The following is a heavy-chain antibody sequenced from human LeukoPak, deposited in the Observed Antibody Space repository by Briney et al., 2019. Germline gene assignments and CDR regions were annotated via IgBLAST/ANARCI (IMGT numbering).Heavy chain of an antibody. CDR1: GFTFSSYE. V-gene: IGHV3-48*03. CDR2: ISGSGSTV. J-gene: IGHJ6*02. Sequence: GGSLRLSCAASGFTFSSYEMNWVRQAPGKGLEWVSYISGSGSTVYYADSVKGRFTISRDNAKNSLYLQINSLRAEDTALYYCARNYVVVVPGGIRERNYYYGMDVWGQGTTVTVSS. CDR3: ARNYVVVVPGGIRERNYYYGMDV. D-gene: IGHD2-2*02.